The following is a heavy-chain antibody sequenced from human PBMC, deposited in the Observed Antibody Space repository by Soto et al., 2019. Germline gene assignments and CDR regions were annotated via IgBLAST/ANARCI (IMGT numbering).Heavy chain of an antibody. V-gene: IGHV3-30*18. CDR2: ISYDGSNK. Sequence: QVQLEESGGGVVQPGRSLRLSCVGSGFHFSGYVQHWVRQAPGKGLEWLAGISYDGSNKYYAESVKGRFTISRDNSKNKLYLQMTSLRAEYTSVYYCAKVGPGPRYSSGLEVIDYWGQGTLVTVSS. D-gene: IGHD6-19*01. CDR1: GFHFSGYV. CDR3: AKVGPGPRYSSGLEVIDY. J-gene: IGHJ4*02.